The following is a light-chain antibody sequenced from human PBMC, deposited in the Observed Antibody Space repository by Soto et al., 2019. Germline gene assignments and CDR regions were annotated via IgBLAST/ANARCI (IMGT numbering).Light chain of an antibody. J-gene: IGKJ5*01. Sequence: IVLTHSPGTLSLSPVERATLSFRSGQSVSSSYLAWYQQKPGQAPRLLIYGASSRATGIPDRFSGSGSGTDFTLTISRLEPEDFAVYYCQQYGSSPPITFGQGTRLEIK. CDR1: QSVSSSY. CDR2: GAS. CDR3: QQYGSSPPIT. V-gene: IGKV3-20*01.